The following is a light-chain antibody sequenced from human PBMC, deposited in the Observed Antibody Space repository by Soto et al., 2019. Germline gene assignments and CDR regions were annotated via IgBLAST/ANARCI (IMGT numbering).Light chain of an antibody. J-gene: IGKJ1*01. CDR2: GAS. CDR1: QSVDRD. CDR3: QQYENWPRT. V-gene: IGKV3-15*01. Sequence: EIVLTQSPVTLSLSPGERGTLSCRASQSVDRDLAWYRQKPGQPPSLLIHGASTRATGVPARFSGSGSETEFALVITSLQSEDFAVYFCQQYENWPRTFGQGTKV.